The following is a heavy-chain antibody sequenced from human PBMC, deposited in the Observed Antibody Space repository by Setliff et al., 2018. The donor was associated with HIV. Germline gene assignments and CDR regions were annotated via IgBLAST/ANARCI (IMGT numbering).Heavy chain of an antibody. Sequence: SETLSLTCAVYGGSFSAHYWSWIRQPPGKGLEWIGEIYHGGSTNYNPSLKSRVTISGDTSKNQFSLKLSSVTAADTAVYYCARGRRWLQLRYSYLDLWDRGTLVTVSS. J-gene: IGHJ2*01. CDR2: IYHGGST. V-gene: IGHV4-34*01. D-gene: IGHD1-1*01. CDR3: ARGRRWLQLRYSYLDL. CDR1: GGSFSAHY.